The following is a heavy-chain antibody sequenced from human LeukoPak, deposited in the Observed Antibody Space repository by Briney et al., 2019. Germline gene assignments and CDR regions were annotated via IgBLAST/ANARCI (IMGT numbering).Heavy chain of an antibody. Sequence: GGSLRLSCAPSGLTFSNYAMTWVRKPPGKGLEWVSGISGSASRTYYADSVKGRFTISRDISKNTLFLQMNSLRADDTAVYYCARGDSYYLSPDHWGQGTLVTVSS. CDR1: GLTFSNYA. CDR3: ARGDSYYLSPDH. V-gene: IGHV3-23*01. J-gene: IGHJ4*02. CDR2: ISGSASRT. D-gene: IGHD3-22*01.